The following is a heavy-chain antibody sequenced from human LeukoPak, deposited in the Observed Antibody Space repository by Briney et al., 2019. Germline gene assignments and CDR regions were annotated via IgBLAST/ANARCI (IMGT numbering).Heavy chain of an antibody. V-gene: IGHV6-1*01. CDR2: TYYRSKWYN. D-gene: IGHD6-19*01. CDR1: GDSVSSNSAA. J-gene: IGHJ4*02. CDR3: ARSIAVADPTSRY. Sequence: SQTLSLTCAISGDSVSSNSAAWNWIRQSPSRGLEWLGRTYYRSKWYNDYAVPVKSRITINPDTSKNQFSLRLNSVTPEDTAVYYCARSIAVADPTSRYWGQGTLVTVSS.